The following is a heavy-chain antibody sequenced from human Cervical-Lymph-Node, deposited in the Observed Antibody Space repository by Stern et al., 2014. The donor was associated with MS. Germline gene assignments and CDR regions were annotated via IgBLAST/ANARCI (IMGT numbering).Heavy chain of an antibody. J-gene: IGHJ3*01. Sequence: EVQLVESGGGLVQPGGFLRLSCAASGFTLSNYNLNWVRQAPGKGLEWVSYISRSSSTMYYADSVRGRFTISRDNAKNSLYLQMNSLRADDTAVYYCARDLNYYDSSGYRDAFDVWGQGTMVTVSS. CDR3: ARDLNYYDSSGYRDAFDV. CDR1: GFTLSNYN. V-gene: IGHV3-48*01. D-gene: IGHD3-22*01. CDR2: ISRSSSTM.